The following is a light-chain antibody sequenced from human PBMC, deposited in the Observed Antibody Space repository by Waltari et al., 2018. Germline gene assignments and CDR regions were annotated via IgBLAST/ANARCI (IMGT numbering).Light chain of an antibody. J-gene: IGLJ2*01. V-gene: IGLV2-11*01. CDR1: SSDVGGYNF. Sequence: QSALTQPRSVSGSPGQSVTISRPGTSSDVGGYNFVSWYQHPPAKAPKFMIYDVSERPSGVPDRFSGSKSGNTASLTISGLQAEDEADYYCCSYAGSYNLVFGGGTKLTVL. CDR3: CSYAGSYNLV. CDR2: DVS.